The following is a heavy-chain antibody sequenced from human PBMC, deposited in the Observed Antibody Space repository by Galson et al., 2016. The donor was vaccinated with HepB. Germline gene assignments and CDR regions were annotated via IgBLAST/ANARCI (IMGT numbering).Heavy chain of an antibody. V-gene: IGHV3-9*01. CDR3: TKDMSGTYRYGMDV. CDR1: GLTFDDYA. D-gene: IGHD1-26*01. J-gene: IGHJ6*02. Sequence: SLRLSCAASGLTFDDYAMHWVRQAPGKGLEWVSGISWNSGTIGYADSVKGRFTISRDNAKNSLFLQMNSLRPEDTALYYCTKDMSGTYRYGMDVWGQGTSVTVSS. CDR2: ISWNSGTI.